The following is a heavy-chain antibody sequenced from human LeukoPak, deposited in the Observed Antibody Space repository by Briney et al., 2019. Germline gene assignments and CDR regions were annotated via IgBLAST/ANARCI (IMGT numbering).Heavy chain of an antibody. Sequence: SETLSLTCTVSDGSISSNYWSWIRQPAGKGLEWIGRLYPSGSTHYNPSLKSRVTMSVDTSKNQFSLRLNSVTAADTAAYYCARDDTIAAAFDYWGQGTLVTVSS. V-gene: IGHV4-4*07. CDR1: DGSISSNY. CDR2: LYPSGST. J-gene: IGHJ4*02. D-gene: IGHD6-13*01. CDR3: ARDDTIAAAFDY.